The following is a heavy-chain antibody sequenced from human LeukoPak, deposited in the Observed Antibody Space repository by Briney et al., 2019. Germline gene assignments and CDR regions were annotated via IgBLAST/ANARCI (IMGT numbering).Heavy chain of an antibody. V-gene: IGHV4-34*01. CDR2: INHSGST. CDR3: ARQEQQLIYNWFDP. D-gene: IGHD6-13*01. Sequence: SETLSLTCAVYGGSFSGYYWSWIRQPPGKGLEWIGEINHSGSTNYNPSLKSRVTISVDTSKNQFSLKLSSVTAAETAVYYCARQEQQLIYNWFDPWGQGTLVTVSS. J-gene: IGHJ5*02. CDR1: GGSFSGYY.